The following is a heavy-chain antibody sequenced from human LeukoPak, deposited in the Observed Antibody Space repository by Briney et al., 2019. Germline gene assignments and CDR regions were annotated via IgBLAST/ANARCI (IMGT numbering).Heavy chain of an antibody. Sequence: GGSLRLSCVASGFTFSSYGLHWVRQAPGKGLEWVAVISYDGSKKYYADSVKGRFTISRDNSKNTLYLQMNSLRAEDTALYYCAKDLDYYNAGSYYPDYWGQGTLVTVSS. D-gene: IGHD3-10*01. CDR3: AKDLDYYNAGSYYPDY. CDR2: ISYDGSKK. CDR1: GFTFSSYG. J-gene: IGHJ4*02. V-gene: IGHV3-30*18.